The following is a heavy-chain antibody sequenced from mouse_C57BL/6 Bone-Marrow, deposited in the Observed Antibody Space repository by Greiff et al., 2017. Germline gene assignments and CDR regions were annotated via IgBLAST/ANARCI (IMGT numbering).Heavy chain of an antibody. CDR3: TLNWDWFAY. CDR1: GFNIKDDY. J-gene: IGHJ3*01. CDR2: IDPENGDT. Sequence: EVQLKESGAELVRPGASVKLSCTASGFNIKDDYMHWVKQRPEQGLEWIGWIDPENGDTEYASKFQGKATITADTSSNTAYLQLSSLTSEDTAVYYCTLNWDWFAYWGQGTLVTVSA. D-gene: IGHD4-1*01. V-gene: IGHV14-4*01.